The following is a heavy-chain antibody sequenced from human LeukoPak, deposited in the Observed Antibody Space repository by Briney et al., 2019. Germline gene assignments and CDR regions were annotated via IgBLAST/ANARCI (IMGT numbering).Heavy chain of an antibody. Sequence: SETLSLTCSVSGDSTTSYYWGWIRQSPGKGPEWIGYIYYSGNTYYNPSLKSRITISIDTSKNQFSLKLSSVTAADTAVYYCARAPLRFDILTGYHNQAYGMDVWGQGTTVTVSS. J-gene: IGHJ6*02. D-gene: IGHD3-9*01. CDR2: IYYSGNT. CDR3: ARAPLRFDILTGYHNQAYGMDV. V-gene: IGHV4-59*06. CDR1: GDSTTSYY.